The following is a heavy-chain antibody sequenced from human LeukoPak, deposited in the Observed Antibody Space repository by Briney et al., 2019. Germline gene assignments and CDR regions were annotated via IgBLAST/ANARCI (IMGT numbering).Heavy chain of an antibody. V-gene: IGHV3-48*02. J-gene: IGHJ3*02. CDR2: ISSTSSII. CDR1: GFTFSSYA. CDR3: VRESSYAFNI. Sequence: GGSLRLSCAASGFTFSSYAMHWVRQAPGKGLEWVSYISSTSSIISYADSVKGRFTISRDNAKNSLCLQMNSLRDEDTAVYYCVRESSYAFNIWGQGTMVTVSS.